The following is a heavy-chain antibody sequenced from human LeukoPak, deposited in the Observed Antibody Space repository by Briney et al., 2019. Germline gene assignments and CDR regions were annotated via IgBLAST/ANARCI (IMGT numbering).Heavy chain of an antibody. D-gene: IGHD5-12*01. J-gene: IGHJ6*03. Sequence: ASVTVSCKASGYTFTGYYMHWVRQAPGQGLEWMGRINPNSGGTDYAQKFQGKVTMTSDTSICTAYMELSSLRSDDTAVYYCARRGYGGYYYMDVWGKGTTVTVSS. CDR2: INPNSGGT. V-gene: IGHV1-2*06. CDR1: GYTFTGYY. CDR3: ARRGYGGYYYMDV.